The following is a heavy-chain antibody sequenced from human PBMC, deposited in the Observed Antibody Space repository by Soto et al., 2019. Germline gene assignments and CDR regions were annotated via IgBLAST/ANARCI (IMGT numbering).Heavy chain of an antibody. D-gene: IGHD4-17*01. Sequence: QVQRVQSGAEVKKPGASVKVSCKASGYTFTSYGISWVRQAPGRGLEWVGWVSPYNGNRNYAQKVQGRVTMTTETSTRTAYMELWSLKSDDTAVYYCARRYGDPSSAAGFDYWGQGTQVTVSS. J-gene: IGHJ4*02. CDR3: ARRYGDPSSAAGFDY. V-gene: IGHV1-18*01. CDR1: GYTFTSYG. CDR2: VSPYNGNR.